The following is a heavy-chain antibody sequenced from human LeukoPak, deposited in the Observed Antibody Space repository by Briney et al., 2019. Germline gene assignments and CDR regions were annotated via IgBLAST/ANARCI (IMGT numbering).Heavy chain of an antibody. CDR3: ARDLNSGYCSSTSCYPWGYYYYYYMDV. V-gene: IGHV1-18*01. D-gene: IGHD2-2*01. Sequence: ASVKVSCKASGYTFTSYGISWVRQAPGQGLEWMGWISAYNANTNYAQRLQGRVTMTTDTSTSTAYMELRSLRSDDTAVYYCARDLNSGYCSSTSCYPWGYYYYYYMDVWGKGTTVTVSS. CDR1: GYTFTSYG. CDR2: ISAYNANT. J-gene: IGHJ6*03.